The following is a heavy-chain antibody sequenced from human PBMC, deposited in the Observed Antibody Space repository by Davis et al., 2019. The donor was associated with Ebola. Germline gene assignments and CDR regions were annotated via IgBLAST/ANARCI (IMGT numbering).Heavy chain of an antibody. CDR1: GFTSGCCA. D-gene: IGHD1-26*01. J-gene: IGHJ3*02. Sequence: GESLKISCTASGFTSGCCAMNWVRQAPGRGLEYVSNINGAGWSTSYADSVKGRFTISRDKAKNSLYLQMNSLRDEDRAVYHCARGIGGAVTPPHAFDIWGQGTMVTVSS. CDR2: INGAGWST. V-gene: IGHV3-23*01. CDR3: ARGIGGAVTPPHAFDI.